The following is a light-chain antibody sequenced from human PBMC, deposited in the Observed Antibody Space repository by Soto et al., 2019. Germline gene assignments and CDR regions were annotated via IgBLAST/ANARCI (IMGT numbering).Light chain of an antibody. J-gene: IGLJ1*01. CDR2: EVS. CDR3: SSYTSSSTRV. V-gene: IGLV2-14*03. CDR1: SSDVGAYDY. Sequence: QSVLTQPASVSGSPGQSITISCTGTSSDVGAYDYVSWYQQHPDKAPKLMIYEVSNRPSGVSNRFSGSKSVNTATLTISGLQADDEADYYCSSYTSSSTRVFGIGTKVTVL.